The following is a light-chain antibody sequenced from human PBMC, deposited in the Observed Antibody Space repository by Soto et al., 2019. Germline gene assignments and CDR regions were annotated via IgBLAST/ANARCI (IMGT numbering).Light chain of an antibody. J-gene: IGLJ1*01. Sequence: ALTQPASVSGSPGQSITISCTGTSSDVGGYNYVSWYQQHPGKAPKLMIYDVSNRPSGVSNRFSGSKSGNTASLTISGLQAEDEADYYCSSYTSSSTLFYVFGTGTKVTVL. CDR2: DVS. V-gene: IGLV2-14*01. CDR1: SSDVGGYNY. CDR3: SSYTSSSTLFYV.